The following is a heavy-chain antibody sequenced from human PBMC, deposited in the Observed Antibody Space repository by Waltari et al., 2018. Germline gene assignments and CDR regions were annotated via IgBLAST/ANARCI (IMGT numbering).Heavy chain of an antibody. J-gene: IGHJ6*03. D-gene: IGHD3-10*01. CDR2: MNPNSGNT. Sequence: QVQLVQSGAEVKKPGASVKVSCKASGYTFTSYDINWVRQATGQGLEWMGWMNPNSGNTGYAQKFQGRVTMTRNTSISTAYMELSSLRSEDTAVYYCARGLRGSGRHNPRRYYYYYMDVWGKGTTVTVSS. CDR1: GYTFTSYD. V-gene: IGHV1-8*01. CDR3: ARGLRGSGRHNPRRYYYYYMDV.